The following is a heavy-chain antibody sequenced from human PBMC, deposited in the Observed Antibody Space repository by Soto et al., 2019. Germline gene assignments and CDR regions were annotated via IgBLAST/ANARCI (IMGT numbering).Heavy chain of an antibody. J-gene: IGHJ4*02. D-gene: IGHD3-22*01. CDR2: FDPEDGET. CDR3: ATETYDSSGYTFDY. Sequence: ASVKVSCKVSGYTLTELSMHWVRQAPGKGLEWMGGFDPEDGETIYAQKFQGRVTMTEDTSTDTAYMELSSLRSEDTAVYYCATETYDSSGYTFDYWGQGTLVTVSS. CDR1: GYTLTELS. V-gene: IGHV1-24*01.